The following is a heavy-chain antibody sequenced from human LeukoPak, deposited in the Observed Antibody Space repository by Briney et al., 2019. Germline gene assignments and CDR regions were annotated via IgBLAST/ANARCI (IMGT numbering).Heavy chain of an antibody. J-gene: IGHJ4*02. D-gene: IGHD1-26*01. CDR3: AKDRSIGTYYTFDH. Sequence: PGGSLRLSCAASGFTFTDYAMTWVRQAPGKGLEWVSSISASGVMTYYADSVKGRFTVSGDNSKNSLYLQMNSLTAADTAVYYCAKDRSIGTYYTFDHWGQGTLVTVSS. CDR1: GFTFTDYA. CDR2: ISASGVMT. V-gene: IGHV3-23*01.